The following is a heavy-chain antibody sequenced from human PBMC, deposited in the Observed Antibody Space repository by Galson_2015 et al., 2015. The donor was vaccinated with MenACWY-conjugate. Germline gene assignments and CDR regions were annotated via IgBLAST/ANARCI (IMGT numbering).Heavy chain of an antibody. D-gene: IGHD6-13*01. V-gene: IGHV3-48*03. CDR2: ISSSGSTT. J-gene: IGHJ3*01. CDR1: GFTFSNHG. Sequence: SLRLSCAASGFTFSNHGMNWVRQAPGKGLEWLSYISSSGSTTYYADSLKGRFTISRDNAKNSLYLQVNSLRPEDTAVFYCARDLSSVWYSALDFWGRGTLVTVSS. CDR3: ARDLSSVWYSALDF.